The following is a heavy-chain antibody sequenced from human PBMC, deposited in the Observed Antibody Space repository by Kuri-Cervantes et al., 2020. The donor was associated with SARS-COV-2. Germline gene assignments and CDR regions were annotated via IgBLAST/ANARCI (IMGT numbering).Heavy chain of an antibody. D-gene: IGHD6-13*01. V-gene: IGHV3-33*01. CDR3: ARVRVGSSRPVDY. Sequence: GGSLRLSCAASGFTFSSYGMHWVRQAPGKGLEWVAVIWYDGSNKYYADSVKGRFTISRDNSKNTLYLQMNSLRAEDTAVYYCARVRVGSSRPVDYWGQGTLVTVSS. J-gene: IGHJ4*02. CDR1: GFTFSSYG. CDR2: IWYDGSNK.